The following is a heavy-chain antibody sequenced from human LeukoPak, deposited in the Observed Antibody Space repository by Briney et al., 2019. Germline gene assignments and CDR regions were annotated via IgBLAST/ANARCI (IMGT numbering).Heavy chain of an antibody. D-gene: IGHD7-27*01. Sequence: GASVKVSCKASGYTFTSYDFNWLRQATGQGPEWMGWMNPNSGATGYAQKFQGRVTMTRSASITTAYMELTNLRSEDTAVYYCARAPRSWGFGYWGQGTLVTVSS. V-gene: IGHV1-8*01. CDR3: ARAPRSWGFGY. J-gene: IGHJ4*02. CDR2: MNPNSGAT. CDR1: GYTFTSYD.